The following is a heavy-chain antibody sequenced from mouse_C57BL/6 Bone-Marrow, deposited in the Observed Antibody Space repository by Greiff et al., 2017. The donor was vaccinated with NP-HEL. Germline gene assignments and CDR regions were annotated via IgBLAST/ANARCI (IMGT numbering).Heavy chain of an antibody. Sequence: VQLQQSGAELVKPGASVKISCKASGYAFSSYWMNWVKQRPGKGLEWIGQIYPGDGDTNYNGKFKGKATLTADKSSSTAYMQLSSLTSEDSAVYFCATLYYYGSREDYWGQGTTLTVSS. CDR2: IYPGDGDT. D-gene: IGHD1-1*01. CDR3: ATLYYYGSREDY. J-gene: IGHJ2*01. CDR1: GYAFSSYW. V-gene: IGHV1-80*01.